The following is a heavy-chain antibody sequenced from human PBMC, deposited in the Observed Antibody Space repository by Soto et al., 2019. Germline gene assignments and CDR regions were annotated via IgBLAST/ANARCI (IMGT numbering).Heavy chain of an antibody. Sequence: ASVKVSCKVSGYTLTELSMHWVRQAPGKGLERMGGFDPEDGETIYAQKFQGRVTMTEDTSTDTAYMELSSLRSEDTAVYYCATVTGGNYSFDPWGQETLVTVSS. CDR3: ATVTGGNYSFDP. D-gene: IGHD1-7*01. CDR1: GYTLTELS. J-gene: IGHJ5*02. CDR2: FDPEDGET. V-gene: IGHV1-24*01.